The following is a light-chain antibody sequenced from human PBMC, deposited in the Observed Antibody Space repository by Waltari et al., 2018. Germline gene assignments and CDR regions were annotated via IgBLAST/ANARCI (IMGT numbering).Light chain of an antibody. CDR2: EAS. Sequence: EIVLTQSPATLSLSPGERATLSCRASQSVSRSLAWYQHKPGQAPRLLIYEASNRATVIPASFSGSVSGTVLTLTISSLEPEDFAVYFCQQRSNWPPVTFGQVSRLEIK. CDR3: QQRSNWPPVT. CDR1: QSVSRS. V-gene: IGKV3-11*01. J-gene: IGKJ5*01.